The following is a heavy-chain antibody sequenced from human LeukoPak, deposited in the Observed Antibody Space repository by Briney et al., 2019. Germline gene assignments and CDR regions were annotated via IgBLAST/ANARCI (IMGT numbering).Heavy chain of an antibody. CDR3: GFSEGDF. J-gene: IGHJ4*02. D-gene: IGHD6-25*01. Sequence: PSETLSLTCTVSGVSISSSGYYWTWIRQPAGKGLEWIGRIFTGGSTNYNPSLESRLTMSIDTSKNQFSLKLNSVTAADTAMYFCGFSEGDFWGQGALVTVSS. V-gene: IGHV4-61*02. CDR1: GVSISSSGYY. CDR2: IFTGGST.